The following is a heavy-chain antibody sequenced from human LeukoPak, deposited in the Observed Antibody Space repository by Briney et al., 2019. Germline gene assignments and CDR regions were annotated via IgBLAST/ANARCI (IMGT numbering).Heavy chain of an antibody. D-gene: IGHD2-15*01. V-gene: IGHV4-59*08. Sequence: SETLSLTCTVSGGSISDNYWSWIRQPPGKGLEWIGYAYYSGHTNYNSSLKSRVTMSLDTTKSQFSLRLSSVTAADTAVYFCARHPFATPFDYWGPGTLVTVSS. CDR1: GGSISDNY. CDR3: ARHPFATPFDY. J-gene: IGHJ4*02. CDR2: AYYSGHT.